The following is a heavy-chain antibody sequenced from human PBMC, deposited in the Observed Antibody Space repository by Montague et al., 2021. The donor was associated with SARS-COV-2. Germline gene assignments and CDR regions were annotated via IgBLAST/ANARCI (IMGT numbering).Heavy chain of an antibody. V-gene: IGHV4-4*02. J-gene: IGHJ4*02. CDR2: CCHTVGT. CDR3: ARKGSGRSDLAY. D-gene: IGHD1-26*01. CDR1: LDCIIADHW. Sequence: SETLSLTCAGYLDCIIADHWCSSVELPPELHLLAFVVCCHTVGTKYKPSLKSRVSMSVDKSWNQFSLRLTSVTAADTAIYYCARKGSGRSDLAYWGQGTLVTVSS.